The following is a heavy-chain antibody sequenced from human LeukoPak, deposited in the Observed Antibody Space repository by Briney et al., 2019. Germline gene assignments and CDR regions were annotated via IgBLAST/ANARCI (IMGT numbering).Heavy chain of an antibody. CDR2: IYYSGST. V-gene: IGHV4-61*01. Sequence: PSETLSLTCTVSGGSVSSGSYYWSWIRQPPGKGLEWIGYIYYSGSTNYNPSLKSRVTISIDTSKNQFSLKLSSVTAADTAVYYCARAPREDSGGRRARWFDPWGQGTLVTVSS. CDR1: GGSVSSGSYY. D-gene: IGHD2-15*01. CDR3: ARAPREDSGGRRARWFDP. J-gene: IGHJ5*02.